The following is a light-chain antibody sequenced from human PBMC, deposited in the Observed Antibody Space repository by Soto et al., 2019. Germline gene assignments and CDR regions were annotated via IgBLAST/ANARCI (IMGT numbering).Light chain of an antibody. J-gene: IGKJ1*01. Sequence: EIVVTRCPGNVSLSPGERATLSCRVSQSVSNNLAWYQQKPGQAPRVLIYNVSTRATAIPARFSGSGSGTEFTLTISDLQSEDFGVYYCQHYSHWPPRTFGQGTKVDI. CDR3: QHYSHWPPRT. V-gene: IGKV3-15*01. CDR1: QSVSNN. CDR2: NVS.